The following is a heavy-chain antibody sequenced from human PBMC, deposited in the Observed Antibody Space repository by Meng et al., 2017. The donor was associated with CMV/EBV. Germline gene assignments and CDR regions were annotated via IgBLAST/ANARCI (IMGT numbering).Heavy chain of an antibody. V-gene: IGHV1-69*05. D-gene: IGHD5-18*01. CDR3: ARVTIDTAMVHYYYYGMDV. CDR2: IIPIFGTA. J-gene: IGHJ6*02. CDR1: GGTFSSYA. Sequence: SVKVSCKASGGTFSSYAISWVRQASGQGLEWMGGIIPIFGTANYAQKFQGRVTITTDESTSTAYMELSSLRSEDTAVYYCARVTIDTAMVHYYYYGMDVWSQGTMVTVSS.